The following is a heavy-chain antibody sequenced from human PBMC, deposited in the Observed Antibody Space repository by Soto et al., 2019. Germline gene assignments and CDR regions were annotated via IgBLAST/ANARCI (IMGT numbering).Heavy chain of an antibody. D-gene: IGHD2-21*02. CDR2: MYNTGST. Sequence: QVQLQESGPGLVKPSETLSLTCTVSGGTISRYYWSWFRQPPGKGLEWIGYMYNTGSTVYNPSFKSRVTISVDTCKNQFSLKLNSVTAADTAVYYCARDLWGYCGTDCYPLDVWGQGTTVTVSS. J-gene: IGHJ6*02. CDR1: GGTISRYY. CDR3: ARDLWGYCGTDCYPLDV. V-gene: IGHV4-59*01.